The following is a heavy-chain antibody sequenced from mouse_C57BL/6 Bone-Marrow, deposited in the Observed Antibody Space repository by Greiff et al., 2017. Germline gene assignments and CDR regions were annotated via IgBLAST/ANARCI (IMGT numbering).Heavy chain of an antibody. CDR1: GYAFSSSW. D-gene: IGHD1-1*01. CDR3: ARYYYGSSYRRFDY. Sequence: QVQLQESGPELVKPGASVKISCKASGYAFSSSWMNWVKQRPGKGLEWIGRIYPGDGDTNYNGKFKGKATLTADKSSSTAYMQLSSLTSEDSAVYFCARYYYGSSYRRFDYWGQGTTLTVSS. CDR2: IYPGDGDT. J-gene: IGHJ2*01. V-gene: IGHV1-82*01.